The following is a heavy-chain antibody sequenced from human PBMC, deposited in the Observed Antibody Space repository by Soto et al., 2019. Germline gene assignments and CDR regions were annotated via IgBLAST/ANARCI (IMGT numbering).Heavy chain of an antibody. V-gene: IGHV3-30*18. D-gene: IGHD3-22*01. J-gene: IGHJ5*02. CDR1: GFTFSSYG. CDR2: ISYDGSNK. Sequence: QVQLVESGGGVVQPGRSLRLSCAASGFTFSSYGMHWVRQAPGKGLEWVAVISYDGSNKYYADSVKGRFTISRDNSKNTLYRQMNSLRAEDTAVYYCAKDLDSSGLNWFDPWGQGTLVTVSS. CDR3: AKDLDSSGLNWFDP.